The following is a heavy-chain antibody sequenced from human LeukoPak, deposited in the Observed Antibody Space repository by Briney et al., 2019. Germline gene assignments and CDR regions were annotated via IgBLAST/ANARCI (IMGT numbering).Heavy chain of an antibody. CDR3: ARASPGMGSYYTNDY. Sequence: ASVTVSCTASVYTFTNYGISWMRHAPGQQPERMLWISAYDGKTNSAQRLQGRVTMTTDTSTSTAFMELRSLRSDDTAVYYCARASPGMGSYYTNDYWGQGTLVTVSS. V-gene: IGHV1-18*01. CDR1: VYTFTNYG. D-gene: IGHD3-10*01. CDR2: ISAYDGKT. J-gene: IGHJ4*02.